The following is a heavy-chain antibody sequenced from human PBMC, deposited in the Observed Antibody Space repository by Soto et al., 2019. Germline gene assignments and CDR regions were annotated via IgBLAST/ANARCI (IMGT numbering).Heavy chain of an antibody. CDR3: ARDLLEGYGHARQPDY. D-gene: IGHD5-18*01. Sequence: GGSLRLSCVASGFTFRAYSMSWVRQAPGQGLEWVSSITSSSTYIYYTRSVEGRFTISGDDAKNSLHLQMNSLRAEDTAVYYCARDLLEGYGHARQPDYWGQGTLVTVSS. V-gene: IGHV3-21*06. CDR2: ITSSSTYI. CDR1: GFTFRAYS. J-gene: IGHJ4*02.